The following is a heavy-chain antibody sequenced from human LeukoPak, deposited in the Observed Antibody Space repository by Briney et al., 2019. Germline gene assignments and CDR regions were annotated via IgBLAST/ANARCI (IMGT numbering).Heavy chain of an antibody. D-gene: IGHD3-22*01. CDR1: GGTFSSYA. CDR2: IIPILGIA. CDR3: ARTRRYYDTRGDWFDP. V-gene: IGHV1-69*04. Sequence: SVKVSCRASGGTFSSYAISWVRQAPGQGLEWMERIIPILGIANYAQKFQGRVTITADKSTSTAYMELSSLRSEDTAVYYCARTRRYYDTRGDWFDPWGQGTLVTVSS. J-gene: IGHJ5*02.